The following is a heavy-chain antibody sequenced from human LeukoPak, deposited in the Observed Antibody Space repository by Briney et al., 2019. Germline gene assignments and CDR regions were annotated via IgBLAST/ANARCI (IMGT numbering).Heavy chain of an antibody. D-gene: IGHD5-24*01. CDR1: GGSFSGYY. CDR2: INHSGST. V-gene: IGHV4-34*01. Sequence: SETLSLTCAVYGGSFSGYYWSWIRQPPGKGLEWIGEINHSGSTNYNPSLKSRVTISEDTSKNQFSLKLSSVTAADTAVYYCARVGRDGYNWTFDYWGQGTLVTVSS. CDR3: ARVGRDGYNWTFDY. J-gene: IGHJ4*02.